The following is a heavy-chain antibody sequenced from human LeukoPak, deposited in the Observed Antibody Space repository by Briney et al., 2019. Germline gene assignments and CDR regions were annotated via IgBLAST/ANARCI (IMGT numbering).Heavy chain of an antibody. CDR1: GFTFGSYA. D-gene: IGHD2-15*01. CDR2: IFGSGGSA. J-gene: IGHJ4*02. CDR3: AKTTTGYSSGRYPAWPIDY. Sequence: GGSLRLSCAASGFTFGSYAMYWVRRAPGKGLEWVSGIFGSGGSAHYADSMKGRFTISRDNSKNTVYLQMDSLRVEDTAIYYCAKTTTGYSSGRYPAWPIDYWGQGTLVTVSS. V-gene: IGHV3-23*01.